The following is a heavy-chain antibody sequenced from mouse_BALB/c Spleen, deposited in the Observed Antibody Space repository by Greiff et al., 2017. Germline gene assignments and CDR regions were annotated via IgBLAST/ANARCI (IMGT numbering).Heavy chain of an antibody. CDR1: GYAFSSYW. J-gene: IGHJ2*01. CDR2: IYPGDGDT. Sequence: QVQLQQSGAELVRPGSSVKISCKASGYAFSSYWMNWVKQRPGQGLEWIGQIYPGDGDTNYNGKFKGKATLTADKSSSTAYMQLSSLTSEDSAVYFCARSIGSSGYYFDYWGQGTTLTVSS. CDR3: ARSIGSSGYYFDY. D-gene: IGHD3-1*01. V-gene: IGHV1-80*01.